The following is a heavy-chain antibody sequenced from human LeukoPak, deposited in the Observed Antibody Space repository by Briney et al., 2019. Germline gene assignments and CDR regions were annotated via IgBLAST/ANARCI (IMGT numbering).Heavy chain of an antibody. Sequence: GESLKISCKGPGYTFPCYWIGWVRQAPGQGLEWMGIINPSGGSTSYAQKFQGRVTMTRDMSTSTVYIELSSMRCEDTAGYYCSSGWDTAMVYRLDYWGQGTLVTVSS. V-gene: IGHV1-46*01. CDR1: GYTFPCYW. CDR2: INPSGGST. J-gene: IGHJ4*02. D-gene: IGHD5-18*01. CDR3: SSGWDTAMVYRLDY.